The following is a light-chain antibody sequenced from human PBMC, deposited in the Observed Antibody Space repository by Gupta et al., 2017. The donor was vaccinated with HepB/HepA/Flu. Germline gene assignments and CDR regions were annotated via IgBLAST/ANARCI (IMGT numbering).Light chain of an antibody. CDR3: QTWGSGIGYA. CDR2: VNSDGSH. V-gene: IGLV4-69*01. J-gene: IGLJ1*01. CDR1: SGHSSYA. Sequence: LVLSQSPSASASLGASVTLTCTLSSGHSSYAIAWHQQQPEKGPRYLMKVNSDGSHTKGDGIPDRFSGSSSGAERYRTISSLQAEDEADYYCQTWGSGIGYAFGTGTKVTVL.